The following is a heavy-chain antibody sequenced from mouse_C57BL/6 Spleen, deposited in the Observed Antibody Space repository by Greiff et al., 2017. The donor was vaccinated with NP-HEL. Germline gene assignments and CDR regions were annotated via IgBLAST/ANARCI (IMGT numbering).Heavy chain of an antibody. CDR2: ISDGGSYT. Sequence: EVMLVESGGGLVKPGGSLKLSCAASGFTFSSYAMSWVRQTPEKRLEWVATISDGGSYTYYPDNVKGRFTISRDNAKNNMYLQMSNLKSEDTAMYYCARDQDGSSYPHAMDYWGQGTSVTVSS. CDR3: ARDQDGSSYPHAMDY. V-gene: IGHV5-4*01. CDR1: GFTFSSYA. D-gene: IGHD1-1*01. J-gene: IGHJ4*01.